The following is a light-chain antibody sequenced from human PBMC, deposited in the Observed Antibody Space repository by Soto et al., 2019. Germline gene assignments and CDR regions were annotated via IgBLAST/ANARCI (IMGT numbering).Light chain of an antibody. V-gene: IGLV2-8*01. CDR2: EIY. Sequence: QSVLTQPPSASGSPGQSVAISCTGTSTDVGGYIYVSWYQQYPGKAPKLIIFEIYNRPSGVSDRFSGSRSGNTASLTISSLQTEDEADYYCSSYSSSSKILFGGGTKVTVL. CDR1: STDVGGYIY. J-gene: IGLJ2*01. CDR3: SSYSSSSKIL.